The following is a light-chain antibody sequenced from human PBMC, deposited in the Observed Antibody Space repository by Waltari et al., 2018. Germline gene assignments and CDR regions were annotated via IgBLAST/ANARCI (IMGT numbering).Light chain of an antibody. V-gene: IGKV1-39*01. J-gene: IGKJ4*01. CDR3: QQSYNSPVT. Sequence: DIQMTQSPSSLSASVGDRVTINCRASQSINNLLNWYQQKPGRAPEVLIYGASTLQSGVPSRFSGSGSGTGFTLTINNLQPKDFATYYCQQSYNSPVTFGGGTKVEIK. CDR1: QSINNL. CDR2: GAS.